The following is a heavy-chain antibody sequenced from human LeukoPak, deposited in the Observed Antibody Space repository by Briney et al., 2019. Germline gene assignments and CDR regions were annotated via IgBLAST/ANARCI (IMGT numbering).Heavy chain of an antibody. D-gene: IGHD1-26*01. CDR2: INHSGST. J-gene: IGHJ2*01. CDR3: ARKTSGSYSRYWCFDL. V-gene: IGHV4-34*01. CDR1: GGSFSRYY. Sequence: PSETLSLTCAVYGGSFSRYYWSWIRQPPGKGLEWIGEINHSGSTNYNPSLKSRVTISVDTSKNQFSLKLSSVTAADTAVYYCARKTSGSYSRYWCFDLWGRGTLVTVSS.